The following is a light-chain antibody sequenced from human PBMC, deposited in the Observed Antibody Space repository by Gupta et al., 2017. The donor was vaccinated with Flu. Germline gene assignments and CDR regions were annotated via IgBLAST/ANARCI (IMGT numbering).Light chain of an antibody. V-gene: IGLV1-51*02. J-gene: IGLJ2*01. CDR1: SSNIGNKY. CDR2: ENS. Sequence: QSVLTQPPSVSAAPGQKVTISCSGSSSNIGNKYVSWYQVLPGTAPKLLIYENSKRPSGIPDRFSASKSGTSATVVITGLQTGEEADYYCVAGDVSLNAGVFGGGTKLTVL. CDR3: VAGDVSLNAGV.